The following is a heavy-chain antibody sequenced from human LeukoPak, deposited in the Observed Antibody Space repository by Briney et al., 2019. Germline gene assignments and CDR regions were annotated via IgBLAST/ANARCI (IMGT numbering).Heavy chain of an antibody. CDR2: IHYSGHT. V-gene: IGHV4-59*01. Sequence: SKTLSLTCTVSGGSIGSYYWTWIRQPPGKGVEWIGYIHYSGHTNHNPSLQSRVTISIDTSRNQFSLTVSSVTAADTAVYYCARGRGMATIPFDNWGQGTLVTVSS. CDR1: GGSIGSYY. CDR3: ARGRGMATIPFDN. D-gene: IGHD5-24*01. J-gene: IGHJ4*02.